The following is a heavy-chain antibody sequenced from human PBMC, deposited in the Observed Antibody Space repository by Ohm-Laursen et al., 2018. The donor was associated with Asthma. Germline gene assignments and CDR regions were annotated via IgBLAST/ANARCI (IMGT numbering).Heavy chain of an antibody. CDR3: ARDFKPGYCSSTSCSNYYGMDV. Sequence: GSLRLSCTASGFTLSDYYMSWIRQAPGKGLEWVSYIISSSSTIYYADSVKGRFTISRDNAKNSLYLKMNSLRDEDTAVYYCARDFKPGYCSSTSCSNYYGMDVWGQGTTVTVSS. D-gene: IGHD2-2*01. CDR1: GFTLSDYY. V-gene: IGHV3-11*04. J-gene: IGHJ6*02. CDR2: IISSSSTI.